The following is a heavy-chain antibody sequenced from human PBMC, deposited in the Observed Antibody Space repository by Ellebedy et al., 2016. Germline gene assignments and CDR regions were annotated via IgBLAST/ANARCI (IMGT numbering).Heavy chain of an antibody. V-gene: IGHV3-21*01. D-gene: IGHD3-22*01. CDR3: ARDLDDSSGYYYPMIDY. CDR2: ISSSSSYI. Sequence: GGSLRLSCAASGFTFSSYSMNWVRQAPGKGLEWVSSISSSSSYIYYADSVKGRSTISRDNAKNSLYLQMNSLRAKDTAVYYCARDLDDSSGYYYPMIDYWGQGTLVTVSS. CDR1: GFTFSSYS. J-gene: IGHJ4*02.